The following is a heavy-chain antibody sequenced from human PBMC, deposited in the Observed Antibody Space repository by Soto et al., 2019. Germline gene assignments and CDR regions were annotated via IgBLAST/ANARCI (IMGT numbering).Heavy chain of an antibody. CDR1: GYTFTHYG. CDR2: INSFSGDT. Sequence: QVQLVQSGAEVKKPGASVKVSCKASGYTFTHYGITWVRQAPGQGLEWMGWINSFSGDTNYPQKLQGRLTMTTDTSPNTVYMALRNLRSDDTAVYYCARDLHSGGKYWYFDIWGRGTLVTVSS. CDR3: ARDLHSGGKYWYFDI. J-gene: IGHJ2*01. D-gene: IGHD2-15*01. V-gene: IGHV1-18*01.